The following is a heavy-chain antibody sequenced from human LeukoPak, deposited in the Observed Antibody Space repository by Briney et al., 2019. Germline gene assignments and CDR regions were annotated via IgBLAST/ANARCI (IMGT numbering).Heavy chain of an antibody. V-gene: IGHV3-7*01. Sequence: PGGSLRLSCAASGFTFSSYWMSWVRQAPGKGLEWVANIKQDGSEKYYVDSVKGRFTISRDNAKNSLYLQMNSLRAEDTAVYYCARDRVAHWNYDHDAFDIWGQGTMVTVSS. CDR1: GFTFSSYW. J-gene: IGHJ3*02. CDR3: ARDRVAHWNYDHDAFDI. D-gene: IGHD1-7*01. CDR2: IKQDGSEK.